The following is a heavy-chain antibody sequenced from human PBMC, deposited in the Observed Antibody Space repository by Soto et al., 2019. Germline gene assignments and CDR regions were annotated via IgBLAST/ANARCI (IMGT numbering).Heavy chain of an antibody. CDR3: TKGYTTSCFAHFDY. CDR1: SFTFGDYA. V-gene: IGHV3-9*01. D-gene: IGHD2-2*01. CDR2: ISWDSGNI. Sequence: EVQLVESGGGLVQPGRSLRLSCAASSFTFGDYAMHGVRQTPGKGLEWVSCISWDSGNIVYVDSVEGRFTISRDNAKNSLFLQMNSLRPEDTAFYYCTKGYTTSCFAHFDYWGQGALVTVSS. J-gene: IGHJ4*02.